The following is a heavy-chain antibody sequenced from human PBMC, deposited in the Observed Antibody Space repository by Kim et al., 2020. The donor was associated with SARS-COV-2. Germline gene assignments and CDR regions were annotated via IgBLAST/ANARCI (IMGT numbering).Heavy chain of an antibody. D-gene: IGHD2-15*01. CDR3: ARDWWQRDESWGPLGF. Sequence: GGSLRLSCAASGFTFSNYAMHWVRQAPGKGLEFVSGISGKGGSTKYANSVKGRFTISRDNSRNTLYLQMGSLRTDDMAVYYCARDWWQRDESWGPLGFWGQGALVTVSS. V-gene: IGHV3-64*01. J-gene: IGHJ4*02. CDR1: GFTFSNYA. CDR2: ISGKGGST.